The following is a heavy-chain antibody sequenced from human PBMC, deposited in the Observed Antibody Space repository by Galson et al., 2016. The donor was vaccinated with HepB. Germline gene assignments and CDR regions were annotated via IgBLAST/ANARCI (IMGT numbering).Heavy chain of an antibody. J-gene: IGHJ4*01. Sequence: QSGAEVKEPGESLRISCETSGYDFASLWIAWVRQKPGKGLEWMGMIFPDDSDTKYNPPFQGLAIISADKSINTTFLQWSSLKASDTAMYYCARRGSNNGLDDGGQGTPVSVS. D-gene: IGHD2-8*01. CDR2: IFPDDSDT. CDR1: GYDFASLW. CDR3: ARRGSNNGLDD. V-gene: IGHV5-51*01.